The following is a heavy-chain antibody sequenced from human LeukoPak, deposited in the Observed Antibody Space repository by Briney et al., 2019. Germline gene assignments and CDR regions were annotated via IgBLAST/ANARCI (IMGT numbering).Heavy chain of an antibody. CDR1: GYSFPRNG. V-gene: IGHV1-18*01. Sequence: ASVTVSFKPSGYSFPRNGISWVRQAPGQGLEWMGWISANSGNTNYAQKFQDRVTLTTDTSTSTAYMELRSLRSDDTAVYYCARDVNYAFDYWGQGTLVTVSS. D-gene: IGHD3-16*01. J-gene: IGHJ4*02. CDR2: ISANSGNT. CDR3: ARDVNYAFDY.